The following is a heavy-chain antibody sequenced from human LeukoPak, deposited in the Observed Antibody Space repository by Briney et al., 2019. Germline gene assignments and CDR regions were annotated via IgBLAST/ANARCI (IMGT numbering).Heavy chain of an antibody. D-gene: IGHD1-26*01. CDR1: GFTFSNYW. V-gene: IGHV3-7*01. Sequence: GGSLRLSCAASGFTFSNYWMGWVRQAPGKGLEWVANIKQDGTEKRYVDPVKGRFTISRDNAKNSLYLQMNSLRAEDTAVYYCARAPATNEGRCMDYWGRGTLVTASS. CDR3: ARAPATNEGRCMDY. CDR2: IKQDGTEK. J-gene: IGHJ4*02.